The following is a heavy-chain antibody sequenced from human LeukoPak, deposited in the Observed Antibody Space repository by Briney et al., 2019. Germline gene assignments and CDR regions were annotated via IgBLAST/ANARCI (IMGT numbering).Heavy chain of an antibody. Sequence: GGSLRLSCAGSGFSVSNYYMSWVRQAPGKGLEWVSLIRDSGETFYADSVKGRFTISRDNSKSTLYLQMNSLRAEDTAVYYCARTIAQYSNSWLYFYYGLDVWGRGTTVTVSS. CDR2: IRDSGET. CDR1: GFSVSNYY. V-gene: IGHV3-53*01. CDR3: ARTIAQYSNSWLYFYYGLDV. J-gene: IGHJ6*01. D-gene: IGHD6-13*01.